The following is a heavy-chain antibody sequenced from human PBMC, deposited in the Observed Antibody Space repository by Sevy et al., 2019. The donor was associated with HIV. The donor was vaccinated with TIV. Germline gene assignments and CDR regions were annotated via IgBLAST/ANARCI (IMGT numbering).Heavy chain of an antibody. CDR2: ISSASSYI. CDR1: GFTFNYHF. Sequence: GGSLRLSCAASGFTFNYHFMNWVRQVPGKGREWVSYISSASSYINYSDSVKGRFTISRDNAKNLVFLEMNNLRPEDTAVYFCARGDYYGSLYYFDYWGQGTLVTVSS. J-gene: IGHJ4*02. CDR3: ARGDYYGSLYYFDY. V-gene: IGHV3-21*05. D-gene: IGHD3-10*01.